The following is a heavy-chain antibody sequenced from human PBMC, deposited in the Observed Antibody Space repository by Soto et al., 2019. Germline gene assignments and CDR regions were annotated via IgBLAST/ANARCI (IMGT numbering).Heavy chain of an antibody. CDR3: ARGYQLLSDYYYYMDV. CDR2: INPTGGST. Sequence: ASVKVSCKAFGYSFTSYYMHWVRQAPGQGLEWMGVINPTGGSTSYAQKFQGRVTMTGDTSTSTAYMELSSLRSEDTAVYYCARGYQLLSDYYYYMDVWGKGTTVTVSS. V-gene: IGHV1-46*01. CDR1: GYSFTSYY. J-gene: IGHJ6*03. D-gene: IGHD2-2*01.